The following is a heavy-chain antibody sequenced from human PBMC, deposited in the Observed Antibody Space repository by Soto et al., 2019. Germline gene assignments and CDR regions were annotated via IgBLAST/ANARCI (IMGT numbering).Heavy chain of an antibody. J-gene: IGHJ4*02. CDR3: ARYRISGSWSKFDY. CDR2: IYYNGST. Sequence: QVLLQESGPGLMKPSQTLSLTCTVSGLTISSASYSWSWIRQHPGKGLEWVGNIYYNGSTYYSPSLKSRVTLWVDTSKNQFSLSLASVTAADTAVYYCARYRISGSWSKFDYWGQGTLVTVSS. V-gene: IGHV4-31*03. D-gene: IGHD6-13*01. CDR1: GLTISSASYS.